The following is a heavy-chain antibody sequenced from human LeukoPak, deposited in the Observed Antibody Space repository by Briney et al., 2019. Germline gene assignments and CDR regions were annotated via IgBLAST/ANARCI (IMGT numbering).Heavy chain of an antibody. CDR1: GFTFDDYA. V-gene: IGHV3-9*01. D-gene: IGHD2-2*02. CDR2: ICWNSGSI. CDR3: ARDGRSAHCTSTNCYRSFDS. Sequence: GGSLRLSCAASGFTFDDYALHWVRHAPGKGLEWVSGICWNSGSIRYPHSEKRRFTISRDNDKNSLYLQINSLRAEDTAVYSCARDGRSAHCTSTNCYRSFDSWGQGTLVTVSS. J-gene: IGHJ4*02.